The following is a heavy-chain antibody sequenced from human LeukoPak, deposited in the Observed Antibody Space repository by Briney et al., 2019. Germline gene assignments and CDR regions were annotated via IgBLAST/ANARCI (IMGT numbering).Heavy chain of an antibody. Sequence: SETLSLTCTVSGGSISSYYWSWIRQPPGKGLEWIGYIYYSGSTNYNPSLKSRVTISVDTSKNQFSLKLSSVTAADTAVYYCARSYYDSSGYLEPFDYWGQGTLVTVSS. D-gene: IGHD3-22*01. V-gene: IGHV4-59*12. CDR3: ARSYYDSSGYLEPFDY. CDR2: IYYSGST. CDR1: GGSISSYY. J-gene: IGHJ4*02.